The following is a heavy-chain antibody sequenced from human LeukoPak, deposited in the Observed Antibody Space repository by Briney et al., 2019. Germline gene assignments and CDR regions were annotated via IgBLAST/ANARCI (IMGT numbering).Heavy chain of an antibody. CDR1: GFTVNNNY. CDR3: AREGGYNPFDY. CDR2: IYSGGST. D-gene: IGHD5-24*01. V-gene: IGHV3-66*01. Sequence: GGSLRLSCAASGFTVNNNYMSWVRQAPGKGLEWVSVIYSGGSTYYAGSVKGRFTISRDNSKNTLYLQMNSLRAEDTAVYYCAREGGYNPFDYWGQGTLVTVSS. J-gene: IGHJ4*02.